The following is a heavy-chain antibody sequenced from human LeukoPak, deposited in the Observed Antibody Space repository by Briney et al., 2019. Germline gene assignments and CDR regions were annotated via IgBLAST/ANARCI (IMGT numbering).Heavy chain of an antibody. D-gene: IGHD4-23*01. CDR3: ARCRGGGGEYWNFDL. CDR2: ISNSGYST. J-gene: IGHJ2*01. V-gene: IGHV3-23*01. Sequence: PGGSLRLSCAASGFPFSRLAMTGVRQPPGKGLQWVSAISNSGYSTNYANSVKARFTISRDNSIDTPYLQMNSLRADDTAIYYCARCRGGGGEYWNFDLWGGGILVTVSS. CDR1: GFPFSRLA.